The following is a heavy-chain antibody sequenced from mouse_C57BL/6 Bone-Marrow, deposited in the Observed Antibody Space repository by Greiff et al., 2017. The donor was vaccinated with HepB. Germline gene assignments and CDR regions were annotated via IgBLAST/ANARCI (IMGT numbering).Heavy chain of an antibody. CDR2: IDPSDSYT. D-gene: IGHD2-2*01. Sequence: QVQLQQPGAELVMPGASVKLSCKASGYTFTSYWMHWVKQRPGQGLEWIGEIDPSDSYTNYNQKFKGKSTLTVDKSSSTAYMQLSSLTSEDSAVYYCAIYYGYDRYAMDYWGQGTSVTVSS. CDR1: GYTFTSYW. CDR3: AIYYGYDRYAMDY. V-gene: IGHV1-69*01. J-gene: IGHJ4*01.